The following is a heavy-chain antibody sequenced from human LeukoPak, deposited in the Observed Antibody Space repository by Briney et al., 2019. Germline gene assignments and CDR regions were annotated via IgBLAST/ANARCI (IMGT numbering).Heavy chain of an antibody. J-gene: IGHJ4*02. V-gene: IGHV1-24*01. CDR2: FDPEDGET. Sequence: ASVKVSCKVSGYTLTELSMHWVRQAPGKGLEWMGGFDPEDGETIYAQKFQGRVTMTEDTSTDTAYMELSSLRSEATAVYYCATFPAQYSSSWYYFDYWGQGTLVTVSS. CDR3: ATFPAQYSSSWYYFDY. CDR1: GYTLTELS. D-gene: IGHD6-13*01.